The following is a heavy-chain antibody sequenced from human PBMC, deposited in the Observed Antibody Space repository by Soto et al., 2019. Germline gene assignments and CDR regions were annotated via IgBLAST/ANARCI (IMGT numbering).Heavy chain of an antibody. CDR2: VSGYNGNT. CDR3: ARDEGSHGFDS. Sequence: QVQLLVQSGTEVKKPGASVKVSCQASGYTFTNFGISWVRQAPGQGLEWMGWVSGYNGNTNYAQKFRDRVTMTTDTSTSTAYMELRALRSDDTAFYYCARDEGSHGFDSWGQGTLVTVSS. D-gene: IGHD6-19*01. J-gene: IGHJ4*02. V-gene: IGHV1-18*04. CDR1: GYTFTNFG.